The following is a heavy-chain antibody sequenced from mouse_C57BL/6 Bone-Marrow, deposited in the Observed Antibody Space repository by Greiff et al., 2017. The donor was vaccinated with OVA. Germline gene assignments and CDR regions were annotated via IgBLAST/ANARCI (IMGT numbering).Heavy chain of an antibody. D-gene: IGHD2-1*01. CDR2: IDPENGDT. V-gene: IGHV14-4*01. CDR1: GFHIKDDY. CDR3: TSYGNFDY. Sequence: EVQLQQSGAELVRPGASVKLSCTASGFHIKDDYMHWVKQRPEQGLEWIGWIDPENGDTESASKFQGKATITAETSSNTAYLQLSILTSEDTAVYYCTSYGNFDYWGQGTTLTVSS. J-gene: IGHJ2*01.